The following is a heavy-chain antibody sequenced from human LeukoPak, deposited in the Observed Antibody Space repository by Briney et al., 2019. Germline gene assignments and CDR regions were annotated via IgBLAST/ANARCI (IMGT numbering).Heavy chain of an antibody. V-gene: IGHV1-18*01. CDR1: GYTFTSYG. CDR2: ISAYNGNT. Sequence: ASVKVSCKASGYTFTSYGISWVRQAPGQGLEWMGWISAYNGNTNYAQKLQGRVTMTTDTSTSTAYMELRSLRSDDTAVYYCACLGGNLGADAFDIWGQGTMVTVSS. CDR3: ACLGGNLGADAFDI. J-gene: IGHJ3*02. D-gene: IGHD4-23*01.